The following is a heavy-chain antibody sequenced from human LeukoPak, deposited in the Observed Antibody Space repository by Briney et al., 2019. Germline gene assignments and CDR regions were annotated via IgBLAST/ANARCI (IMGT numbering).Heavy chain of an antibody. CDR2: IDSTGTYM. V-gene: IGHV3-21*01. D-gene: IGHD3-16*01. Sequence: GGSLRLSCEASGFTFRSYAMNWVRQTPGTGLEWVSSIDSTGTYMYDGDSGKGRFTISRDNAKNSLYLQMNSLRAEDTAVYFCARGGDYAAFDFWGQGTLVAVSS. J-gene: IGHJ3*01. CDR1: GFTFRSYA. CDR3: ARGGDYAAFDF.